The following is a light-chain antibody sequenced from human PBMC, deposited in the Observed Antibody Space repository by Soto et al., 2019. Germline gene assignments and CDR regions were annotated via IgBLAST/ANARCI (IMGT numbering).Light chain of an antibody. J-gene: IGLJ3*02. CDR3: TSYVGNDIWV. CDR2: EVT. Sequence: QSALTQPPSASGSPGQSVTISCTGTSSDVGAYNYVSWYQQYPGKAPKLMIYEVTKRPSGVPDSFSGSKSGNTASLTVSGLQAEDDADYYCTSYVGNDIWVFGGGTKLTVL. CDR1: SSDVGAYNY. V-gene: IGLV2-8*01.